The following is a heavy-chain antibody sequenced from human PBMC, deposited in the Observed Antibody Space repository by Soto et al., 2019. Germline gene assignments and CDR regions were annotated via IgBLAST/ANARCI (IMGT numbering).Heavy chain of an antibody. V-gene: IGHV1-69*12. Sequence: QVQLVQSGAEVKKPGSSVKVSCKTSGGTFGSYAISWVRQAPGQGLEWMGGIIPIFSTPNYAQKFQGRVTSTADEYTSTAYMELSSLRSEDTAVYYCARPIQYYFDTSAQSAWFDPWGQGTLVTVSS. CDR1: GGTFGSYA. D-gene: IGHD3-22*01. CDR2: IIPIFSTP. CDR3: ARPIQYYFDTSAQSAWFDP. J-gene: IGHJ5*02.